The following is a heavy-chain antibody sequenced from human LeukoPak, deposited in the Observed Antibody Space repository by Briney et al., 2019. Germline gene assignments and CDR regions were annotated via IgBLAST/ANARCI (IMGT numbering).Heavy chain of an antibody. CDR2: ISYDGSNK. J-gene: IGHJ4*02. D-gene: IGHD1-26*01. CDR1: GFTFSSYA. CDR3: ASLTRGSFDY. V-gene: IGHV3-30-3*01. Sequence: PGRSLRLSCAASGFTFSSYAMHWVRQAPGKGLEWVAVISYDGSNKYYAGSVKGRFTISRDNSKNTLYLQMNSLRAEDTAVYYCASLTRGSFDYWGQGTLVTVSS.